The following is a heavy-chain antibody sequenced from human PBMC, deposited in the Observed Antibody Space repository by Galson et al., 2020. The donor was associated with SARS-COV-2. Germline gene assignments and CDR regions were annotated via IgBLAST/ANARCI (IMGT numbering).Heavy chain of an antibody. D-gene: IGHD5-12*01. J-gene: IGHJ5*02. CDR1: GGSVSSGSYY. V-gene: IGHV4-61*01. CDR2: IYYSGST. Sequence: SETLSLTCTVSGGSVSSGSYYWSWIRQPPGKGLEWIGYIYYSGSTNYNPSLKSRVTISVDTSKNQFSLKLSSVTAADTAVYYCARVVWATILYNWFDPWGQGTLVTVSS. CDR3: ARVVWATILYNWFDP.